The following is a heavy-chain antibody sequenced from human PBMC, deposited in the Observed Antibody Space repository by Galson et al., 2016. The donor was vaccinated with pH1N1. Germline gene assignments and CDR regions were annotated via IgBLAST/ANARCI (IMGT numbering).Heavy chain of an antibody. J-gene: IGHJ3*02. CDR1: GGSITSGGYS. Sequence: LSLTCAVSGGSITSGGYSWNWIRQPPGKGLEWIGYIYHTGTTYYNPSPKSRFTISVDTSKNQFSLKVNSVTAADTAIYYCARGRLYGGDAFDIWGQGTMVTVSS. V-gene: IGHV4-30-2*01. D-gene: IGHD4-23*01. CDR3: ARGRLYGGDAFDI. CDR2: IYHTGTT.